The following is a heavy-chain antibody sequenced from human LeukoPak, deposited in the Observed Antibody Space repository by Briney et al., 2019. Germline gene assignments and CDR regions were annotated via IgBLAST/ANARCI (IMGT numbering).Heavy chain of an antibody. V-gene: IGHV4-4*07. Sequence: SETLSLTCTVPGGSITSYYWSWIRQSAGKGLEWLGRIYITGSTTYNPSLKSRVTMSLDTSKNQFSLKLSSVTAADTAVYYCARHAEAYCGGDCYPHWGQGTLVTVSS. D-gene: IGHD2-21*02. CDR3: ARHAEAYCGGDCYPH. CDR2: IYITGST. CDR1: GGSITSYY. J-gene: IGHJ4*02.